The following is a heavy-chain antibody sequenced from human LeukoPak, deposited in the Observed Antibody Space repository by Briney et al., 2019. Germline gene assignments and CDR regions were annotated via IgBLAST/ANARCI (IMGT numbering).Heavy chain of an antibody. J-gene: IGHJ3*02. Sequence: PSQTLSLTCAISGDSFSSNSAAWNWIRQSPSRGLEWLGRTYYRSKWYNDYAVSVKSRITINPDTSKNQFSLQLNSVTPEDTAVYYCARRPYYYDSSGYWVFDIWGQGTMVTVSS. D-gene: IGHD3-22*01. CDR1: GDSFSSNSAA. CDR3: ARRPYYYDSSGYWVFDI. V-gene: IGHV6-1*01. CDR2: TYYRSKWYN.